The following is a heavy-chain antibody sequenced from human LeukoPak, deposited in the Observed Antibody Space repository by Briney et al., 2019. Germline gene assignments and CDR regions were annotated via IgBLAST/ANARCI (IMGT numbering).Heavy chain of an antibody. J-gene: IGHJ4*02. D-gene: IGHD3-3*01. CDR3: ARAGGPRPYYDFWSGYYYYFDY. CDR2: ISSSSSYI. V-gene: IGHV3-21*01. Sequence: GSLRLSCAASGFTFGSYSMNWVRQAPGKGLEWVSSISSSSSYIYYADSVKGRFTISRDNAKNSLYLQMNGLRAEDTAVYYCARAGGPRPYYDFWSGYYYYFDYWGQGTLVTVSS. CDR1: GFTFGSYS.